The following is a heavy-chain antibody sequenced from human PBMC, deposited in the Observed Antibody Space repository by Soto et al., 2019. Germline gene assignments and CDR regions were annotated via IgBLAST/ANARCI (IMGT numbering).Heavy chain of an antibody. CDR1: GFTFSSYG. D-gene: IGHD3-22*01. CDR3: ARDDSGYYDSSGYPY. CDR2: IWYDGSNK. J-gene: IGHJ4*02. Sequence: QVQLVESGGGVVQPGRSLRLSCAASGFTFSSYGMHWVRQAPGKGLEWVAVIWYDGSNKYYADSVKGRFTISRDNSKNTLYLQMNTPRAEDTAVYYCARDDSGYYDSSGYPYWGQGTLVTVSS. V-gene: IGHV3-33*01.